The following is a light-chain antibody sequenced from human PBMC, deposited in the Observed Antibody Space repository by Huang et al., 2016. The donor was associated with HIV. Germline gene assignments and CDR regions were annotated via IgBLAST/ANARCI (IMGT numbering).Light chain of an antibody. V-gene: IGKV2-29*02. CDR3: MQGIYLPLT. CDR1: QSLLHTNGKTY. Sequence: DIVMTQTPLSLSVTPGQPASISCKSSQSLLHTNGKTYLYWYLQKPGQSPQLLIYEFSRRFSGVPDRFSGSGSGTDFTLKISRVEAEDVGVYYCMQGIYLPLTFGQGTRLEIK. J-gene: IGKJ5*01. CDR2: EFS.